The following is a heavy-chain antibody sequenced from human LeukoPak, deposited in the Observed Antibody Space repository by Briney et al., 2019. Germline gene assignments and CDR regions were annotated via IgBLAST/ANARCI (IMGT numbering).Heavy chain of an antibody. CDR1: GGTFSSYA. CDR2: IIPIFGTA. D-gene: IGHD1-26*01. J-gene: IGHJ4*02. Sequence: GASVKVSCKASGGTFSSYAISWVRQAPGQGLEWMGGIIPIFGTANYGQKFQGRVTITADESTSTAYMELSSLRSEDTAVYYCAREYSGSYEPPSYFNYWGQGTLVTVSS. V-gene: IGHV1-69*13. CDR3: AREYSGSYEPPSYFNY.